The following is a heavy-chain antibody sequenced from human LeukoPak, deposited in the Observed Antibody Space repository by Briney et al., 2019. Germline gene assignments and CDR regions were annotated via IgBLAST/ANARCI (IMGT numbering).Heavy chain of an antibody. CDR3: ARIGYSSSSFDF. CDR1: GFTFSSYW. V-gene: IGHV3-7*05. D-gene: IGHD6-6*01. Sequence: GGSLRLSCAASGFTFSSYWMSWVRQAPGKGLEWVANIKQDGSVEYYVVSVKGRLTISRDNAKESLYLQMNSLRAEDTAVYYCARIGYSSSSFDFWGQGTPVTVSS. J-gene: IGHJ4*02. CDR2: IKQDGSVE.